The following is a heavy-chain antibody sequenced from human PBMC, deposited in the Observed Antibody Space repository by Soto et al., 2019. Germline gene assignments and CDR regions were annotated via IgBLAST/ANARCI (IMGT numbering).Heavy chain of an antibody. J-gene: IGHJ4*02. V-gene: IGHV4-34*01. CDR2: INHSGST. CDR3: ARIFCSGGICYSVDY. CDR1: GGSFSDYY. Sequence: SETLSLTCAVYGGSFSDYYWSWIRQPPGKGLEWIGEINHSGSTNYNPSLKSRVTISVDTSKNQFSLKLSSVTAADTAVYYCARIFCSGGICYSVDYWGQGTLVTVSS. D-gene: IGHD2-15*01.